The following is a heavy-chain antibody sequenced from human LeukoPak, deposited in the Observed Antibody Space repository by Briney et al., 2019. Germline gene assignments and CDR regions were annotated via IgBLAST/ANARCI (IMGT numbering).Heavy chain of an antibody. Sequence: SETLSLTCTVSDGSISTYHWSWIRQPSGKGLEWIGYIYYSGSTNYNPSLKSRVTISVDTSKNQFSLKLSSVTAADTAVYFCARRGPYGDYVFDYWGQGTLVTVSS. CDR2: IYYSGST. V-gene: IGHV4-59*08. CDR3: ARRGPYGDYVFDY. J-gene: IGHJ4*02. CDR1: DGSISTYH. D-gene: IGHD4-17*01.